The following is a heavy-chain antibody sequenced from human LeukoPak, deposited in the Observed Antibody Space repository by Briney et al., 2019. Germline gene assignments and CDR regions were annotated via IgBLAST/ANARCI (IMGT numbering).Heavy chain of an antibody. CDR3: ARDSSDAYNPEPRY. Sequence: GGSLRLSCAASGFTFRSYSMNWVRQAPGKGLEWVSFISGMSSTIYYADSVKGRFTISRDNAKNSVYLQMNSLRDEDTAVYYCARDSSDAYNPEPRYWGQGTLVTVSS. J-gene: IGHJ4*02. V-gene: IGHV3-48*02. CDR1: GFTFRSYS. CDR2: ISGMSSTI. D-gene: IGHD5-24*01.